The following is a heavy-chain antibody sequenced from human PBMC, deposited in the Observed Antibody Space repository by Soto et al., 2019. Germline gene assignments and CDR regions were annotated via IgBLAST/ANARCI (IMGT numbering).Heavy chain of an antibody. Sequence: SETLSLTCTVSGGSISSYYWSWIRQPPGKGLEWIGYIYYSGSTNYNPSLKSRVTISVDTSKNQFSLKLSSVTAADTAVYYCARVYPSYGQRGGHFDYWGQGTLVTVSS. CDR3: ARVYPSYGQRGGHFDY. D-gene: IGHD5-18*01. CDR1: GGSISSYY. CDR2: IYYSGST. J-gene: IGHJ4*02. V-gene: IGHV4-59*12.